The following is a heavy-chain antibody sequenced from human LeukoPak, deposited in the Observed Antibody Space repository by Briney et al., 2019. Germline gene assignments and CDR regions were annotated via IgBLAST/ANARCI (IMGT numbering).Heavy chain of an antibody. V-gene: IGHV3-64*04. D-gene: IGHD3-22*01. CDR1: GFTFSSYA. CDR2: ISSDGGST. J-gene: IGHJ4*02. Sequence: GGSLRLSCSASGFTFSSYAMNWVRQAPGKGLEYFSAISSDGGSTYYADSVKGRFTISRDNAKNSLYLQMNSLRAEDTAVYYCAREYYSDSSGSDYWGQGTLVTVSS. CDR3: AREYYSDSSGSDY.